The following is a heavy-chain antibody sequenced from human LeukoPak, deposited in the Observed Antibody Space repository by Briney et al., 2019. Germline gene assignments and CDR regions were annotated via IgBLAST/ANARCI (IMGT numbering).Heavy chain of an antibody. CDR1: GGSISSSSYY. J-gene: IGHJ6*02. V-gene: IGHV4-39*07. D-gene: IGHD3-22*01. CDR3: ARAPAGYDSSGDYYYYGMDV. Sequence: SVTLSLTCTVSGGSISSSSYYWGWIRQPPGKGLEWIGSIYYSGSTNYSPSLTSRVTISVDKSKNQFSLKLSSVTAADTAVYYCARAPAGYDSSGDYYYYGMDVWGQGTTVTVSS. CDR2: IYYSGST.